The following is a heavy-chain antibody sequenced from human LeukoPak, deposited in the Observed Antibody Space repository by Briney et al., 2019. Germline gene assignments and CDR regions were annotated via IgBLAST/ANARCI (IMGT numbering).Heavy chain of an antibody. CDR1: GYSISSGYY. D-gene: IGHD6-25*01. J-gene: IGHJ4*01. CDR2: IYSSGST. V-gene: IGHV4-38-2*02. Sequence: SETLSLTCTVSGYSISSGYYWGWIRQPPGKGLEWIGSIYSSGSTYYNSSLKSRVTISIDTSKNQVSLKMGSVTAADTAVYYCAKSGGYGLIDYWGQGTLVTVSS. CDR3: AKSGGYGLIDY.